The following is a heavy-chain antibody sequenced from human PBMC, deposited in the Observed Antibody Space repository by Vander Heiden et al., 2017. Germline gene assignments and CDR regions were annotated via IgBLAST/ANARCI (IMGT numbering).Heavy chain of an antibody. CDR1: GFTFSSYW. V-gene: IGHV3-74*01. Sequence: EVQLVESGGGLVQPGGSLRLSCAASGFTFSSYWMHWVRQAPGKGLVWVSRINSDGSSTSYADSVKGRFTISRDNAKNTLYLQMNSLRAEDTAVYYCARDLSYYGSGSYYRFYYYGMDVWGQGTTVTVSS. D-gene: IGHD3-10*01. CDR2: INSDGSST. CDR3: ARDLSYYGSGSYYRFYYYGMDV. J-gene: IGHJ6*02.